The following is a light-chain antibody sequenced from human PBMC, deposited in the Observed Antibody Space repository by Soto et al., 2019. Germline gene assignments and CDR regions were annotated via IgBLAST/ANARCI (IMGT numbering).Light chain of an antibody. V-gene: IGKV1-16*01. CDR1: QGVNNY. CDR2: DAS. Sequence: MTNSASAVSSPDESTVTNTCRARQGVNNYLAWYQQKPGKAPELLISDASSLESGVPSRFSGSGSGTEFTLTISSLQPDDVATYCCQQYNSYSPTFGEGTKVDIK. J-gene: IGKJ1*01. CDR3: QQYNSYSPT.